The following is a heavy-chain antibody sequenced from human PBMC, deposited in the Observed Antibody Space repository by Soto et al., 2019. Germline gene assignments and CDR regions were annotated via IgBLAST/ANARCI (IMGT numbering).Heavy chain of an antibody. D-gene: IGHD3-22*01. Sequence: GGSLRLSCAACVFTFSSYAMSWVRQAPGKWLEWFSAIGGSGGSTXXADSVKGRXTISRYNSKNTXYLQRXSLRAEDTAVYYCAKDSTGYPGGYFDCWGQGX. J-gene: IGHJ4*02. CDR3: AKDSTGYPGGYFDC. V-gene: IGHV3-23*01. CDR2: IGGSGGST. CDR1: VFTFSSYA.